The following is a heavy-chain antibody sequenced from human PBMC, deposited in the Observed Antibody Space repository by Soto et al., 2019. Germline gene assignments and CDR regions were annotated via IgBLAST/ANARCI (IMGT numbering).Heavy chain of an antibody. CDR3: ARRRILLWPHPDYFDY. Sequence: SETLSLTCTVSGGSISSSSYYWGWIRQPPGKGLEWIGSIYYSGSTYYNPSLKSRVTISVDTSKNQFSLKLSSVTAADTAVYYCARRRILLWPHPDYFDYWGQGTLVT. CDR1: GGSISSSSYY. V-gene: IGHV4-39*01. D-gene: IGHD5-18*01. J-gene: IGHJ4*02. CDR2: IYYSGST.